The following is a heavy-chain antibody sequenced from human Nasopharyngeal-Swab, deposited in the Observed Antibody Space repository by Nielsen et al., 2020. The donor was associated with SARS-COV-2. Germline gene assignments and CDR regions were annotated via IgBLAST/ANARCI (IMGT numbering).Heavy chain of an antibody. D-gene: IGHD3/OR15-3a*01. J-gene: IGHJ4*02. CDR2: ISGSGGST. CDR3: AKSWTYYFDY. Sequence: WIRQPPGKGLEWVSAISGSGGSTYYADSVKGRFTISRDNSKNTLYLQMNSLRAGDTAVYYCAKSWTYYFDYWGQGTLVTVSS. V-gene: IGHV3-23*01.